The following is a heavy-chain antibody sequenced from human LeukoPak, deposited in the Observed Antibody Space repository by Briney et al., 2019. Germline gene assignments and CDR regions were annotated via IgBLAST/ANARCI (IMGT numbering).Heavy chain of an antibody. Sequence: GGSLRLSCAASGFTFSSYAMSWVRQVPGKGLEWVSGISGSGGSTYYAESVKGRFTISRDNSKNTLFLQMNGLRVEDTAVYYCAKGPALSFPHPYNWFDPWGQGTLVTVSS. CDR3: AKGPALSFPHPYNWFDP. V-gene: IGHV3-23*01. CDR2: ISGSGGST. D-gene: IGHD1-26*01. J-gene: IGHJ5*02. CDR1: GFTFSSYA.